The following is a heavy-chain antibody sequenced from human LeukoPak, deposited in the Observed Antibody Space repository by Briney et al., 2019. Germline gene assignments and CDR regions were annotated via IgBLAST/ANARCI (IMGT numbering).Heavy chain of an antibody. CDR1: GFTFCSYG. D-gene: IGHD3-3*01. J-gene: IGHJ6*02. Sequence: GRSPRLSCAASGFTFCSYGMHWVRQAPGKGLEWVAVIWYDGSNKYYADSVKGRFTISRDNSKNTLYLQMNSLRAEDTAVYYCARDLERDFWSGYHPAYGMDVWGQGTTVTVSS. CDR2: IWYDGSNK. CDR3: ARDLERDFWSGYHPAYGMDV. V-gene: IGHV3-33*01.